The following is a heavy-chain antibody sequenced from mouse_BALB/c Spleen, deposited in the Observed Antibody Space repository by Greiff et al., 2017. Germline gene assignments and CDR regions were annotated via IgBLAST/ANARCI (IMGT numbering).Heavy chain of an antibody. J-gene: IGHJ1*01. CDR1: GFSLTSYG. V-gene: IGHV2-3*01. D-gene: IGHD1-2*01. CDR3: ATHTATRYFDV. CDR2: IWGDGST. Sequence: VKLVESGPGLVAASQSLSITCTVSGFSLTSYGVSWVRQPPGKGLEWLGVIWGDGSTNYHSALISRLSISKDNSKSQVFLKLNSLQTDDTATYYCATHTATRYFDVWGAGTTVTVSS.